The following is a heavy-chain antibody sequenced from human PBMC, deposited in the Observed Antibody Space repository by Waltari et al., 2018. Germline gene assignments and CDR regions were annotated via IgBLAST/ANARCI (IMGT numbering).Heavy chain of an antibody. CDR3: ATSEGERSSSKDHNWFDP. CDR1: GYTFTHYY. CDR2: INPNGGST. Sequence: QVQLVQSGADVKKPGASVKVSCEASGYTFTHYYIHWVRQAPGQGLEWMGIINPNGGSTSYAQKFQGRVTMTRDTSTNTVYMELGSLRSDDTAVYYCATSEGERSSSKDHNWFDPWGQGTLVTVSS. J-gene: IGHJ5*02. V-gene: IGHV1-46*01. D-gene: IGHD6-6*01.